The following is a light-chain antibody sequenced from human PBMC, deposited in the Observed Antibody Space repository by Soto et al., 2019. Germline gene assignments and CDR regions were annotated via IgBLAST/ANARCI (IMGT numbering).Light chain of an antibody. Sequence: EIVMTQSPATLSVSPGERATLSCRASQSVYSNLAWYQQKPGQAPRLLIYGASTRATGIPARFSGSGSGTEFTLTISSLQSEDFAVYYCQQYNNWLPWTFGQGTTVEIK. CDR2: GAS. J-gene: IGKJ1*01. V-gene: IGKV3-15*01. CDR1: QSVYSN. CDR3: QQYNNWLPWT.